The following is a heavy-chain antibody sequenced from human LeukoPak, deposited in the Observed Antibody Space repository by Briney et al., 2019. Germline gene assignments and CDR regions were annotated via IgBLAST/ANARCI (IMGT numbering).Heavy chain of an antibody. CDR2: ISGNGGST. V-gene: IGHV3-23*01. CDR3: AKADCSASSCQTQDY. Sequence: PGGSLRRSCAASRFTFNNYAMSWVRQAPGKGLERVSTISGNGGSTYYSDSVKGRFTISRDNSKNTLFLQMNSLRAEDTAVYYCAKADCSASSCQTQDYWGQGTLVTVSP. D-gene: IGHD2-2*01. CDR1: RFTFNNYA. J-gene: IGHJ4*02.